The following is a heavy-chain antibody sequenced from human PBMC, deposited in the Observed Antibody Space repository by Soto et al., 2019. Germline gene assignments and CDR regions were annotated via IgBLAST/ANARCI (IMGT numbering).Heavy chain of an antibody. J-gene: IGHJ3*01. CDR2: INPNSGGT. CDR3: ARVKFLGSGSYYAFDV. D-gene: IGHD3-10*01. Sequence: ASVKVSCKASGYTFTGYYMHWVRQAPGQGLEWMGWINPNSGGTNYAQKFQGWVTMTRDTSISTAYMELRRLRSDDTAVYYCARVKFLGSGSYYAFDVWGQGTMVTVSS. CDR1: GYTFTGYY. V-gene: IGHV1-2*04.